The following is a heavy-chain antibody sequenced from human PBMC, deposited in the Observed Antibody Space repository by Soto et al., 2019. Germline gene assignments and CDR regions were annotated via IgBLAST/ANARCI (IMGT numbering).Heavy chain of an antibody. Sequence: ASVKVSCKASGYTFTSYYMHWVRQAPGQGLEWMGIINPSGGSTSYAQKFQGRVTITRDMSTSTAYMELSSLRSEDTAVYYCAADNGWKDYYYYDMDVWGQGTTVTVSS. CDR1: GYTFTSYY. V-gene: IGHV1-46*01. CDR3: AADNGWKDYYYYDMDV. D-gene: IGHD6-19*01. CDR2: INPSGGST. J-gene: IGHJ6*02.